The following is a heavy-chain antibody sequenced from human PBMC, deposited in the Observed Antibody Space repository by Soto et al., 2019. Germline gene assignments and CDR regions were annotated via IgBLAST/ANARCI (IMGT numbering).Heavy chain of an antibody. CDR2: ILHDGNNK. CDR3: ARDDEGGSYCDLGY. Sequence: GGSQMLSCAASGFPFSNYSMHWVRPAPGKGLEWVAIILHDGNNKYYADSVKGRFTISRDNSKNTLYLQMNSLRTEDTAIYYCARDDEGGSYCDLGYWGQGTLVTVSS. CDR1: GFPFSNYS. V-gene: IGHV3-30-3*01. J-gene: IGHJ4*02. D-gene: IGHD3-10*01.